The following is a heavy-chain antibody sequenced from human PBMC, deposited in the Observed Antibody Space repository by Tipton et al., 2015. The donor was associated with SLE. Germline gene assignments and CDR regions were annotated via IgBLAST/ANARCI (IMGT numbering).Heavy chain of an antibody. V-gene: IGHV4-61*05. CDR3: ARGGTDTAMDLGY. CDR1: GGPISSSSYY. CDR2: IYYSGST. Sequence: LRLSCTVSGGPISSSSYYWGWIRQPPGKGLEWIGYIYYSGSTNYNPSLKSRVTISVDTSKNQFSLKLSSVTAADTAVYYCARGGTDTAMDLGYWGQGTLVTVSS. D-gene: IGHD5-18*01. J-gene: IGHJ4*02.